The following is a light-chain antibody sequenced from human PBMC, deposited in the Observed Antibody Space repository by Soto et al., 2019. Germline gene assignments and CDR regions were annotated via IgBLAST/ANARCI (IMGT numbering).Light chain of an antibody. CDR1: QSVSSN. CDR2: GAS. Sequence: EIVMTQFPATLSVSPGERATLSCRASQSVSSNLAWYQQKPGQAPRLLIYGASTRATGIPVRFSGSGSGTEFTLTISSLQSEDFAVYYCQQYNNWPLTFGPGTKVDIK. CDR3: QQYNNWPLT. J-gene: IGKJ3*01. V-gene: IGKV3-15*01.